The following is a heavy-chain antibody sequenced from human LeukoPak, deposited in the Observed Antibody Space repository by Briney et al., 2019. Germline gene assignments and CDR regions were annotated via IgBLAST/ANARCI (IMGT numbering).Heavy chain of an antibody. CDR1: GFSLRSNA. V-gene: IGHV3-30*09. CDR2: ISHDGSKI. Sequence: QPGRSLRLSCAASGFSLRSNAMHWVRQALGKGLEWVAVISHDGSKIYYADSVKGRFAFSRDTSKNTLYLQMNSLRVEDTAVYYCARVASGTYYVIDYWGQGTLVTVSS. J-gene: IGHJ4*02. D-gene: IGHD1-26*01. CDR3: ARVASGTYYVIDY.